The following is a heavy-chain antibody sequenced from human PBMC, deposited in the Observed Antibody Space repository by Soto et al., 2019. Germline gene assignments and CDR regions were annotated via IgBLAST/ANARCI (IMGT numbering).Heavy chain of an antibody. CDR2: TYYSGST. Sequence: SETLSLTCTVSGGSISSSSYYWGWIRQPPGKGLEWIGSTYYSGSTYYNPSLKSRVTISVDTSKNQFSLKLSSVTAADTAVYYCATPPTYSSGWYSPTASFDYWGQGTLVTVSS. J-gene: IGHJ4*02. CDR3: ATPPTYSSGWYSPTASFDY. D-gene: IGHD6-19*01. V-gene: IGHV4-39*01. CDR1: GGSISSSSYY.